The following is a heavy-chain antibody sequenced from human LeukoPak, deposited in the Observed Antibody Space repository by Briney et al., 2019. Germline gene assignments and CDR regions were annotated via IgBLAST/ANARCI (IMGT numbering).Heavy chain of an antibody. D-gene: IGHD2-15*01. J-gene: IGHJ6*03. CDR3: AKDTTAWWYHRAYMDV. CDR2: ISGSGDTT. V-gene: IGHV3-23*01. Sequence: GGSLRLSCAASGFTFSSYAMSWVRQAPGGGLEWVSAISGSGDTTYHADSVKGRFTISRDNSENRLSLQMDSLRAEDTAVYFCAKDTTAWWYHRAYMDVWGKGTTVTLS. CDR1: GFTFSSYA.